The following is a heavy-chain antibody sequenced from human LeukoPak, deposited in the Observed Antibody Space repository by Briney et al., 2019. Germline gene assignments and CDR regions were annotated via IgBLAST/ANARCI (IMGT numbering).Heavy chain of an antibody. CDR2: IYSDGST. CDR1: GFIVSGDF. V-gene: IGHV3-53*01. D-gene: IGHD1-26*01. CDR3: ARERGRGRDSPWFDY. Sequence: GGSLRLSCAASGFIVSGDFMSWVRQAPGKGLEWVSVIYSDGSTYYADSVKGRFTISRDNSKDTLDLQMTGLRAEDTAVYYCARERGRGRDSPWFDYWGQGTLVTVSS. J-gene: IGHJ4*02.